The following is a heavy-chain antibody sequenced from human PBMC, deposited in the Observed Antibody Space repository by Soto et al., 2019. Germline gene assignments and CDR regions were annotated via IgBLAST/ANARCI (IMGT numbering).Heavy chain of an antibody. V-gene: IGHV3-48*02. CDR3: ARDFGDAPGDKVTFYYGMDV. D-gene: IGHD3-16*01. Sequence: EVQLVESGGGLVQPGGSLRLSCAASGFTFSSYSMNWVRQAPGKGLEWVSYISSSSSTIYYADSVKGRFTISRDNAKNSLYLQMNSLRDEDTAVYYCARDFGDAPGDKVTFYYGMDVWGQGTTVTVSS. CDR2: ISSSSSTI. J-gene: IGHJ6*02. CDR1: GFTFSSYS.